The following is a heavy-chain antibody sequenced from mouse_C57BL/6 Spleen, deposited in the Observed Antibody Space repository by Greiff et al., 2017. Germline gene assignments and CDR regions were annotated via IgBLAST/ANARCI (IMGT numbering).Heavy chain of an antibody. Sequence: EVKLVESEGGLVQPGSSMKLSCTASGFTFSDYYMAWVRQVPEKGLEWVANINYDGSSTYYLDSLKSRFIISRENAKNILYLQMSSLKSEDTATYYGARGDYPYAMDYWGQGTSGTVSS. V-gene: IGHV5-16*01. CDR2: INYDGSST. D-gene: IGHD5-5*01. CDR3: ARGDYPYAMDY. CDR1: GFTFSDYY. J-gene: IGHJ4*01.